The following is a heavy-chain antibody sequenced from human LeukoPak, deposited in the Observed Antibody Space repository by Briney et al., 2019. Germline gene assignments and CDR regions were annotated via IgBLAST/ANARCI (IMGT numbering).Heavy chain of an antibody. Sequence: GRSLRLSCAASGFTFSSYGMHWDRQAPGKGLEWVAVISYDGSNKYYADSVKGRFTISRDNSKNTLYLQMNSLRAEDTAVYYCAKGAAVAGFDYWGQGTLVTVSS. CDR3: AKGAAVAGFDY. J-gene: IGHJ4*02. CDR2: ISYDGSNK. D-gene: IGHD6-19*01. V-gene: IGHV3-30*18. CDR1: GFTFSSYG.